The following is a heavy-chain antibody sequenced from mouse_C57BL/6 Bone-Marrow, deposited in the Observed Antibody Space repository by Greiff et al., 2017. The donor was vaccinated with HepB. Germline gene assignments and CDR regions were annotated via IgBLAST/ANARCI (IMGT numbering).Heavy chain of an antibody. CDR3: HLRRWFAY. V-gene: IGHV5-4*03. CDR1: GFTFSSYA. J-gene: IGHJ3*01. D-gene: IGHD2-12*01. CDR2: ISDGGSYT. Sequence: EVKLMESGGGLVKPGGSLKLSCAASGFTFSSYAMSWVRQTPEKRLEWVATISDGGSYTYYPDNVKGRFTISRDNAKNNLYLQMRHLESEDTAMYYCHLRRWFAYWGQGTLVTVSA.